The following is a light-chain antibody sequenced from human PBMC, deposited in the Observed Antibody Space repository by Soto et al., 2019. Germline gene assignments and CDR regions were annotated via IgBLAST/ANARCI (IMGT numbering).Light chain of an antibody. J-gene: IGKJ1*01. CDR1: QNIDSY. CDR3: QQTYSTPWT. Sequence: DLQMTQSPSSLSESVGDRDTITCRASQNIDSYLNWYQQRPGKAPKLLIHDASSLQSGVPSRFSGSGSGTDFALTINSLQPEDFATIYCQQTYSTPWTFGQGTKVDIK. CDR2: DAS. V-gene: IGKV1-39*01.